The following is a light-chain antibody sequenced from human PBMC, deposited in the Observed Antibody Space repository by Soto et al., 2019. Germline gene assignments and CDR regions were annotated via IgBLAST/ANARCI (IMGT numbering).Light chain of an antibody. CDR3: QQSYSTPQVT. CDR2: SAS. Sequence: DIQMTQSPSSLSASVGDRVTITCRASQGISTYLNWYQQKPGKAPKVLIYSASSLQSGVPSRFSGSGSETDFTLTISSLQPEDFATYYCQQSYSTPQVTFGQGTRLEI. J-gene: IGKJ5*01. V-gene: IGKV1-39*01. CDR1: QGISTY.